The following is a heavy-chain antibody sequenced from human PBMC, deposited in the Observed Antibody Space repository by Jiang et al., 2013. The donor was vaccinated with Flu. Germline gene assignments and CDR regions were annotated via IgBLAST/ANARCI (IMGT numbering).Heavy chain of an antibody. J-gene: IGHJ5*02. CDR1: SSYA. Sequence: SSYAISWVRQAPGQGLEWMGGIIPIFGTANYAQKFQGRVTITADESTSTAYMELSSLRSEDTAVYYCARRETSQKGWFDPWGQGTLVTVSS. V-gene: IGHV1-69*01. CDR2: IIPIFGTA. D-gene: IGHD1-26*01. CDR3: ARRETSQKGWFDP.